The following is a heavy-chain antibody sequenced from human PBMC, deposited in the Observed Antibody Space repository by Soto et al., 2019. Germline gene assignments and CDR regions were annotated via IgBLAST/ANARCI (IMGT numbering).Heavy chain of an antibody. V-gene: IGHV1-69*01. CDR1: GGTFSSYA. CDR3: ARAGPIVVVFTTRSDY. CDR2: IIPIFGTA. J-gene: IGHJ4*02. D-gene: IGHD3-22*01. Sequence: QVQLVQSGAEVKKPGSSVKVSCKASGGTFSSYAISWVRQAPGQGLEWMGGIIPIFGTANYAQKFQGRVTITADESTSTAYRELSSLRSEDTAVYYCARAGPIVVVFTTRSDYWGQGTLVTVSS.